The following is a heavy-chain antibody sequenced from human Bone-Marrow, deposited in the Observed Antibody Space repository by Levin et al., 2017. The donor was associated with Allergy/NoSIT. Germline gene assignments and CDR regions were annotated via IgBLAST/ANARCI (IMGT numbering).Heavy chain of an antibody. CDR1: GGSISSGGYS. V-gene: IGHV4-30-2*01. Sequence: SETLSLTCAVSGGSISSGGYSWSWIRQPPGKGLEWIGYIYHSGSTYYNPSLKSRVTISVDRSKNQFSLKLSSVTAADTAVYYCARGGGYYDSSGYADAFDIWGQGTMVTVSS. D-gene: IGHD3-22*01. J-gene: IGHJ3*02. CDR3: ARGGGYYDSSGYADAFDI. CDR2: IYHSGST.